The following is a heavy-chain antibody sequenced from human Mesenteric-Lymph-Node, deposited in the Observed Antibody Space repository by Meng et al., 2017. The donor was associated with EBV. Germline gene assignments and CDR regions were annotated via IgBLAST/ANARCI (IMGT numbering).Heavy chain of an antibody. Sequence: QVHLQESGPGLVKPSETLSLNCTVSDGSVSSGSYYWSWIRQPPGKGLEWIGYIYYSGSTYYNPSLKSRVTISVDTSKNQFSLKLSSVTAADTAVYYCTRDHSNSGWFPYWGQGTLVTVSS. CDR1: DGSVSSGSYY. CDR2: IYYSGST. D-gene: IGHD6-19*01. CDR3: TRDHSNSGWFPY. V-gene: IGHV4-61*01. J-gene: IGHJ4*01.